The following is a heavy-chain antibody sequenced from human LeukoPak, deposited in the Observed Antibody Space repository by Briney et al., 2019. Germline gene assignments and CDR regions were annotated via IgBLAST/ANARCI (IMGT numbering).Heavy chain of an antibody. J-gene: IGHJ4*02. CDR1: GFSLSTSGMC. V-gene: IGHV2-70*11. Sequence: ESGPTLVKPTQTLTLTCTFSGFSLSTSGMCVSWIRQPPGKALEWLARIDWDDGKYYSTSLKTRLTISKDTSENQVVLTMTNMDPVDTATYYCARSGSGWYPDNYFDYWGQGTLVTVSS. D-gene: IGHD6-19*01. CDR3: ARSGSGWYPDNYFDY. CDR2: IDWDDGK.